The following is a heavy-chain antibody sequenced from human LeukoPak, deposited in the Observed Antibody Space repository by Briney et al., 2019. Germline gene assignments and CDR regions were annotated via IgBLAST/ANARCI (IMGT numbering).Heavy chain of an antibody. V-gene: IGHV4-4*07. D-gene: IGHD3-10*01. CDR3: ARDSGTTGEVKLDP. CDR2: IYSSGST. Sequence: SETLSLTCTVSDGSISSYYWSWIRQPAGKGLEWIGRIYSSGSTDYNPSLKSRVTMSVDTSKNKFSLKLSSVTAADTAVYYCARDSGTTGEVKLDPWGQGTLVTVSS. J-gene: IGHJ5*02. CDR1: DGSISSYY.